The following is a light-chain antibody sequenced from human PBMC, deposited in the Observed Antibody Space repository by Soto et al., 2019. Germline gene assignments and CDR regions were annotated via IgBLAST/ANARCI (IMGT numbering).Light chain of an antibody. CDR3: RQRSNGPPIT. CDR1: QSVSSSY. J-gene: IGKJ5*01. CDR2: GAS. Sequence: EIVLTQSPCTLSLSPGARATLSCRASQSVSSSYSAWYQQKPGQAPRLLIYGASSRATGIPDRFSGSGSGTDFTLTISSLVPQDFAVYYFRQRSNGPPITFGQGTRLEI. V-gene: IGKV3D-20*02.